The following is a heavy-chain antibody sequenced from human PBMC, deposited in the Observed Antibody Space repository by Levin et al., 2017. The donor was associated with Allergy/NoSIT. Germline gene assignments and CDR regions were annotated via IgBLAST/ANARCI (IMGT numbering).Heavy chain of an antibody. CDR2: IKKDGSIF. CDR1: GFTFSSHS. V-gene: IGHV3-7*04. D-gene: IGHD1-1*01. CDR3: ARHGNWNFDF. J-gene: IGHJ4*02. Sequence: GESLKISCAASGFTFSSHSMGWVRQAPGKGLEWVANIKKDGSIFYYVDSVKGRFTISRDNDKNSLCLQMNSLRAEDTAVYYCARHGNWNFDFWGQGTLVTVSS.